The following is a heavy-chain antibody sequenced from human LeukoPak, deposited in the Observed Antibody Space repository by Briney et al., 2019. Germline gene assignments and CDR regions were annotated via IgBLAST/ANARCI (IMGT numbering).Heavy chain of an antibody. CDR3: ARAGYCSDGKCYTFDY. Sequence: ASVKVSCKASGYTFTAYSMHWMRQAPGQGLEWMGWINPNSGGTDCAQRFQGRVTMTRDTSITMLYMEMSSLTPDDTAVYYCARAGYCSDGKCYTFDYWGQGTLVTVSS. V-gene: IGHV1-2*02. J-gene: IGHJ4*02. D-gene: IGHD2-15*01. CDR2: INPNSGGT. CDR1: GYTFTAYS.